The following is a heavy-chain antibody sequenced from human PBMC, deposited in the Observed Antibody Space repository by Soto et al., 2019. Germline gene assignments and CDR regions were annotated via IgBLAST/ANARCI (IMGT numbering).Heavy chain of an antibody. J-gene: IGHJ6*02. D-gene: IGHD2-15*01. CDR2: IIPIFGTA. CDR3: ARADFVVVVAYYYYGMDV. Sequence: QVQLVQSGAEVKKPGSSVKVSCKASGGTFSSYAISWVRQAPGQGLEWMGGIIPIFGTANYAQKFQGRVTIIADESTSTAYMELSSLRSEDTAVYYCARADFVVVVAYYYYGMDVWGQGTTVTVSS. CDR1: GGTFSSYA. V-gene: IGHV1-69*01.